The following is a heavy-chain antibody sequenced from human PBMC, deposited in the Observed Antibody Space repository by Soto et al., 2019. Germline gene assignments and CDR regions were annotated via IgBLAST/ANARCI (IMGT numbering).Heavy chain of an antibody. V-gene: IGHV3-30-3*01. CDR2: ISYDGSNK. Sequence: QVQLVESGGGVVQPGRSLRLSCAASGFTFSSYAMHWVRQAPGKGLEWVAVISYDGSNKYYADSVKGRFTISRDNSKNTMYLQMNSLRAEDTAVYYCARGEIPGDYDFVRDYFDYWGQGTLVTVSS. D-gene: IGHD3-3*01. J-gene: IGHJ4*02. CDR1: GFTFSSYA. CDR3: ARGEIPGDYDFVRDYFDY.